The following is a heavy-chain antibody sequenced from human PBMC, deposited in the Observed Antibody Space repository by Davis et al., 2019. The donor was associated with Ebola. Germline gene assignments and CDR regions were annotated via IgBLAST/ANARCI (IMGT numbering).Heavy chain of an antibody. D-gene: IGHD3-22*01. CDR2: ISSSSSTI. J-gene: IGHJ4*02. CDR3: AKHKTTMILLRGFDY. V-gene: IGHV3-48*01. CDR1: GFTFSSYS. Sequence: GESLKISCAASGFTFSSYSMNWVRQAPGKGLEWVSYISSSSSTIYYADSVKGRFTISRDNAKNSLYLQMNSLRAEDTAVYYCAKHKTTMILLRGFDYWGQGTLVTVSS.